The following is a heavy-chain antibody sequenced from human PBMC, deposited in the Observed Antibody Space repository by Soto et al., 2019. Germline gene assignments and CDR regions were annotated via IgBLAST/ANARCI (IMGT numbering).Heavy chain of an antibody. V-gene: IGHV4-34*01. J-gene: IGHJ4*02. CDR2: ITHGGST. D-gene: IGHD3-3*01. CDR3: ARGRLFLTTSGLAITYFDY. Sequence: SETLSLTCAVYSGSFSGSYYSWIRQSPGKGLEWIGEITHGGSTTYSPSLKSRVTMSLDTSKNQFSLNMTSMTAADTAVYYCARGRLFLTTSGLAITYFDYWGQGTLVTVSS. CDR1: SGSFSGSY.